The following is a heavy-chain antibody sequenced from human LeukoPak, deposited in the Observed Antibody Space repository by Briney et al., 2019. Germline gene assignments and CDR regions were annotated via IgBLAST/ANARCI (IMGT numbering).Heavy chain of an antibody. CDR3: ARDRGYSNFDY. D-gene: IGHD4-11*01. V-gene: IGHV3-7*01. CDR2: MKEDGSEK. J-gene: IGHJ4*02. CDR1: GFTFSNYW. Sequence: GGSLRLSCAASGFTFSNYWMTWVRQAPGKGLEWVANMKEDGSEKNYVDSVKGRFTISRDNAQDSLYLQMNSLRAEDTAVYYCARDRGYSNFDYWGQGTLVTVSS.